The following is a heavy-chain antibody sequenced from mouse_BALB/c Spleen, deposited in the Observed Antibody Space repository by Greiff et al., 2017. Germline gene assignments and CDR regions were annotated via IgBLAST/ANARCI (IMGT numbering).Heavy chain of an antibody. V-gene: IGHV3-8*02. J-gene: IGHJ4*01. D-gene: IGHD3-1*01. CDR3: ARRGATLYAMDY. CDR2: ISYSGST. CDR1: GDSITSGY. Sequence: EVQLQQSGPSLVKPSQTLSLTCSVTGDSITSGYWNWIRKFPGNKLEYMGYISYSGSTYYNPSLKSRISITRDTSKNQYYLQLNSVTTEDTATYYCARRGATLYAMDYWGQGTSVTVSS.